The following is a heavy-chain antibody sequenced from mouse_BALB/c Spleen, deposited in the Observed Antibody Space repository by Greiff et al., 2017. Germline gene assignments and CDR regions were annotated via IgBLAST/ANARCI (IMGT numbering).Heavy chain of an antibody. V-gene: IGHV5-12-2*01. CDR1: GFTFSSYT. Sequence: EVQLVESGGGLVQPGGSLKLSCAASGFTFSSYTMSWVRQTPEKRLEWVAYISNGGGSTYYPAPVKGRCTISRDNAKNTLCLQMSSLKSEDTAMYCGERVDGHAMDYWGQGTSVTVSS. D-gene: IGHD2-3*01. CDR3: ERVDGHAMDY. J-gene: IGHJ4*01. CDR2: ISNGGGST.